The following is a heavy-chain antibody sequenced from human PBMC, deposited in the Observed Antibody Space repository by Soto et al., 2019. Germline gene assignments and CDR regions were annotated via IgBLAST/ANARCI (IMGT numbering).Heavy chain of an antibody. CDR1: GYTFTSYY. CDR2: INPSGGST. Sequence: GASVKVSCKASGYTFTSYYMHWVRQAPGQGLEWMGIINPSGGSTSYAQKFQGRVTMTRDTSTSTVYMELSSLRSEDTAVYYCARGGHREKESGYCTNGVCLFGWFDPWGQGTLVTVSS. V-gene: IGHV1-46*01. D-gene: IGHD2-8*01. CDR3: ARGGHREKESGYCTNGVCLFGWFDP. J-gene: IGHJ5*02.